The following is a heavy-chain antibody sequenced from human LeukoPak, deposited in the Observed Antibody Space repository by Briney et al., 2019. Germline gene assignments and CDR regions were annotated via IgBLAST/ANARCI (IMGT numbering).Heavy chain of an antibody. V-gene: IGHV3-23*01. CDR1: GFTFSSYA. CDR2: ISGSGGST. CDR3: AKAIWGSGWYDGFDY. Sequence: PGGSLRLSCAASGFTFSSYAMSWARQAPGKGLEWVSAISGSGGSTYYADSVKGRFTISRDNSKNTLYLQMNSLRAEDTAVYYCAKAIWGSGWYDGFDYWGQGTLVTVSS. J-gene: IGHJ4*02. D-gene: IGHD6-19*01.